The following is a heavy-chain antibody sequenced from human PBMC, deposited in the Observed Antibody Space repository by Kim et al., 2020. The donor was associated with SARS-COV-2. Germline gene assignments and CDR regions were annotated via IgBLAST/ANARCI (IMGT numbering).Heavy chain of an antibody. CDR2: INSDGSST. Sequence: GGSLRLSCVASGFTFSTYWMHWVRQAPGKGLVWVARINSDGSSTTYADSVKGRFTISRDNAKNTLSLQMNSLRTEDTAVYYCARDNYWFFDLWGRGTVVTVSS. V-gene: IGHV3-74*01. CDR1: GFTFSTYW. J-gene: IGHJ2*01. CDR3: ARDNYWFFDL.